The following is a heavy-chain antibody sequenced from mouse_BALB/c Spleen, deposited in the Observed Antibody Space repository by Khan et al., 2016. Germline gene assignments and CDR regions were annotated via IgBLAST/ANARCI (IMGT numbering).Heavy chain of an antibody. J-gene: IGHJ2*01. CDR1: GYTFSSYW. CDR2: ILPGSGST. V-gene: IGHV1-9*01. CDR3: ARTDRRGYFDY. Sequence: QVQLKQSGAELMKPGASVKISCKATGYTFSSYWIEWVKQRPGHGLEWIGEILPGSGSTNYNEKFRGKATFTADTSSNTAYMHLSSLTSEDSAVHYCARTDRRGYFDYWGQGTTLTVSS.